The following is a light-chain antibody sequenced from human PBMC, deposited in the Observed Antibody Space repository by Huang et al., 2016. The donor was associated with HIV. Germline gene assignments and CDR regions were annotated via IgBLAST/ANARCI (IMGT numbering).Light chain of an antibody. CDR2: AAS. Sequence: IKLTQSPSSLSASVGDRVTITCRASQGISNSLVWYQQKPGRAPKLLIYAASTLQSGVTSRFSGSGSGTDFTLTISSLQPEDSATYYCQQFSSYSPLTFGGGTKVEIK. CDR1: QGISNS. CDR3: QQFSSYSPLT. V-gene: IGKV1-9*01. J-gene: IGKJ4*01.